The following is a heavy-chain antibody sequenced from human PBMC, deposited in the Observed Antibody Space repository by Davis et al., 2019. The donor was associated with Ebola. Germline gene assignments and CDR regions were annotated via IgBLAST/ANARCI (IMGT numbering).Heavy chain of an antibody. CDR2: INSDGSST. D-gene: IGHD6-6*01. J-gene: IGHJ4*02. V-gene: IGHV3-74*01. CDR1: GFTFSSYW. Sequence: GESLKISCAASGFTFSSYWMHWVRQAPGKGLVWVSRINSDGSSTSYADSVKGRFTISRDNSKNTLYLQMNSLRVEDTATYYCVKRTSGSSGWDYWGQGTLVTVSS. CDR3: VKRTSGSSGWDY.